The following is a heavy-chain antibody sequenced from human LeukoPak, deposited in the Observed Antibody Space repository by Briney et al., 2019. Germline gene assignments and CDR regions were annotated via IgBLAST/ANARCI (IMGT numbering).Heavy chain of an antibody. CDR2: IYYSGTT. CDR1: GGSISSDGYS. J-gene: IGHJ6*02. CDR3: ARIMQTPWGMDV. Sequence: SETLSLTCAVSGGSISSDGYSWSWIRQPPGQGLEYIGYIYYSGTTDYNPSLKSRVTISVDTSKNQFSLKVTSVSAADTAVYYCARIMQTPWGMDVWGQGTTVTVSS. V-gene: IGHV4-61*08. D-gene: IGHD4-23*01.